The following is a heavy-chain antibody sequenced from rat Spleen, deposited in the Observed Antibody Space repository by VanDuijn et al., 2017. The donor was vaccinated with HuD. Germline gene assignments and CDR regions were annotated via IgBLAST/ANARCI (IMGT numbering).Heavy chain of an antibody. J-gene: IGHJ2*01. CDR1: GFTFSNYY. V-gene: IGHV5-25*01. D-gene: IGHD1-11*01. Sequence: EVQLVESGGGLVQPGRSMKLSCAALGFTFSNYYMAWVRQAPTKGLEWVASISTGGGNTYYRDSVKGRFTISRDNAKSTLYMQMDSLRSEDTATYYCARQGGTYYGGSFDVWGQGVMVTVSS. CDR3: ARQGGTYYGGSFDV. CDR2: ISTGGGNT.